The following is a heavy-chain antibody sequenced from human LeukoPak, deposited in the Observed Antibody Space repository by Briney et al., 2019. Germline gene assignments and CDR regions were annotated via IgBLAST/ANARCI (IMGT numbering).Heavy chain of an antibody. CDR2: ISAYNGNT. V-gene: IGHV1-18*01. J-gene: IGHJ4*02. CDR3: ARATGTPADY. D-gene: IGHD1-1*01. Sequence: ASVKVSCKASGDTFSTYTVTWVRQAPGQGLEWMGWISAYNGNTNYAQKLQGRVTMTTDTSTSTAYMELRSLRSDDTAVYYCARATGTPADYWGQGTLVTVSS. CDR1: GDTFSTYT.